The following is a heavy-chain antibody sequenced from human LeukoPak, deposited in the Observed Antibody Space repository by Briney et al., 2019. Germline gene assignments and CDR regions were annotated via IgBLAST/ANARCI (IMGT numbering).Heavy chain of an antibody. V-gene: IGHV5-51*01. D-gene: IGHD1-26*01. CDR2: TFPGDSDT. CDR3: ARRSGSYRDAFDI. CDR1: GYSFTSYW. J-gene: IGHJ3*02. Sequence: GESLKISCKGSGYSFTSYWIGWVRQIPGKGLEWMGITFPGDSDTRYSPSFQGQVTISADKSIGTAYLQWSSLKASNTAMYYCARRSGSYRDAFDIWGRGTMVTVSS.